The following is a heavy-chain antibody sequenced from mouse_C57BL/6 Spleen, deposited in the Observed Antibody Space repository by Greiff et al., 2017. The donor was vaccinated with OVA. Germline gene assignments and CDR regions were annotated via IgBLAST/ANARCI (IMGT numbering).Heavy chain of an antibody. D-gene: IGHD3-1*01. CDR2: IYPRSGNT. J-gene: IGHJ2*01. V-gene: IGHV1-81*01. CDR1: GYTFTSYG. Sequence: VKLMESGAELARPGASVKLSCKASGYTFTSYGISWVKQRTGQGLEWIGEIYPRSGNTYYNEKFKGKATLTADKSSSTAYMELRSLPSEDSAVYFCARSRSGYFDYWGQGTTLTVSS. CDR3: ARSRSGYFDY.